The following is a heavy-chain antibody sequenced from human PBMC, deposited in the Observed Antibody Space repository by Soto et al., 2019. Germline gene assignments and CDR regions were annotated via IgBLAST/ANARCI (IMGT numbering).Heavy chain of an antibody. D-gene: IGHD3-16*01. J-gene: IGHJ3*02. CDR3: ARWGHPAVKAFDI. V-gene: IGHV4-59*02. CDR2: IHYTGSR. Sequence: PSQTLSLTCTLSIASVNDYYWNWVRQPLGKGLEWIGFIHYTGSRIFNPSLQSRVTMSVDVSQNQFSLRLTSVTAADTAIYYCARWGHPAVKAFDIWGQGTTVTVSS. CDR1: IASVNDYY.